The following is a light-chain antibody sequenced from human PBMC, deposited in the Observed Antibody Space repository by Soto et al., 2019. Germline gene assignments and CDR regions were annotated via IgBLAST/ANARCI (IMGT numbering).Light chain of an antibody. CDR3: QQYNSYSPT. V-gene: IGKV1-5*01. CDR1: QNIDNL. Sequence: LPMTPSHYNLSPSVLFSHTITSRPSQNIDNLLAWYQQKPGQAPKVVIFDGSRLETGVPSRFSGSGSGTTFTLTISSLQPDDFATYYCQQYNSYSPTFGPGTKVDIK. J-gene: IGKJ1*01. CDR2: DGS.